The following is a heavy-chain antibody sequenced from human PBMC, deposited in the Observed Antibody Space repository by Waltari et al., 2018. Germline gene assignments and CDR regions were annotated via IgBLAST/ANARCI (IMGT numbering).Heavy chain of an antibody. D-gene: IGHD3-22*01. V-gene: IGHV3-23*01. CDR1: GFCFRSFG. J-gene: IGHJ4*02. Sequence: EVQLLESGGGLVQPGGSLRPSCAASGFCFRSFGMSWVRQAPGKGLEWVSAIGAVTSTYYADSVKGRFTISRDNSKNTLFLQMNSLRAEDTAIYYCARVHSLGQYDTSGAESNFDHWGQGALVTVSS. CDR2: IGAVTST. CDR3: ARVHSLGQYDTSGAESNFDH.